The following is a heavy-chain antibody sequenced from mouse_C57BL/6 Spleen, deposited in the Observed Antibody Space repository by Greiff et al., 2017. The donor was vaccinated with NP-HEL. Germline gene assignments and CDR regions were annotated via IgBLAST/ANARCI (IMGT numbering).Heavy chain of an antibody. Sequence: VQLQESGAELVKPGASVKISCKASGYAFSSSWMNWVKQRPGKGLEWIGQIYPGDGDTNYNGKFKGKATLTADKSSSTAYMQLSSLTSEDSAVYFCAREGFTKNIDYWGQGTTLTVSS. V-gene: IGHV1-80*01. J-gene: IGHJ2*01. CDR1: GYAFSSSW. CDR2: IYPGDGDT. D-gene: IGHD1-1*01. CDR3: AREGFTKNIDY.